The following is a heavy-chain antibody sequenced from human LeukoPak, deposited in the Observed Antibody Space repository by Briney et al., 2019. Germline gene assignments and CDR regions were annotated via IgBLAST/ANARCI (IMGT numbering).Heavy chain of an antibody. CDR3: NYYDSSGYFDY. V-gene: IGHV4-30-4*01. Sequence: SETLSLTCTVSGGSISSGDYYWSWIRQPPGRGLEWFGYIYYSGSTYYNPSLKSRVTISVDTSKTQFSLKLSSVTAADTAVYYCNYYDSSGYFDYWGQGTLVTVSS. CDR1: GGSISSGDYY. CDR2: IYYSGST. D-gene: IGHD3-22*01. J-gene: IGHJ4*02.